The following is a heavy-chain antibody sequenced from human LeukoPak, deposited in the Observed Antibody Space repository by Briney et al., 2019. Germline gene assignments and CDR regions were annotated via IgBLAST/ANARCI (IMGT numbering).Heavy chain of an antibody. J-gene: IGHJ1*01. CDR2: INPNSGGT. V-gene: IGHV1-2*02. Sequence: ASVKVSCKASGYTFTGYYMHWVRQAPGQGLEWMGWINPNSGGTNYAQKFQGRVTMTRDTSISTAYMELSRLRSDDTAVYYCARDPSSGWYYFQHWGQGTLVTVSS. CDR1: GYTFTGYY. CDR3: ARDPSSGWYYFQH. D-gene: IGHD6-19*01.